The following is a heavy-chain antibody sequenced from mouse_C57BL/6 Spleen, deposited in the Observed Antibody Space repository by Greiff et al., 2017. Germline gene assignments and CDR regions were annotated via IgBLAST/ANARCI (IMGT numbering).Heavy chain of an antibody. CDR1: GYTFTGYY. D-gene: IGHD2-5*01. CDR3: ARGGYSNHWFAY. J-gene: IGHJ3*01. V-gene: IGHV1-75*01. Sequence: VQLQQSGPELVKPGASVKISCKASGYTFTGYYMNWVKQRPGQGLEWIGWIFPGSGSTYYNEKFKGKATLTVDKSSSTAYMLRSSLTSEDSAVYFCARGGYSNHWFAYWGQGTLVTVSA. CDR2: IFPGSGST.